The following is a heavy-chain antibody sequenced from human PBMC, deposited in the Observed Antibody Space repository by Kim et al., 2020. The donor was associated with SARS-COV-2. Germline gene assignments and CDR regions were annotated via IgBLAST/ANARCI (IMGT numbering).Heavy chain of an antibody. V-gene: IGHV3-33*05. Sequence: GGSLRLSCAASGFTFSSYGMHWVRQAPGKGLEWVAVISYDGSNKYYADSVKGRFTISRDNSKNTLYLQMNSLRAEDTAVYYCARVELGSGYDRHPFDYWGQGTLVTVSS. CDR1: GFTFSSYG. J-gene: IGHJ4*02. D-gene: IGHD5-12*01. CDR2: ISYDGSNK. CDR3: ARVELGSGYDRHPFDY.